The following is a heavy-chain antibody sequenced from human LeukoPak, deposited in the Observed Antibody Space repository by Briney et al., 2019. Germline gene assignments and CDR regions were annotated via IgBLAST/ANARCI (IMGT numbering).Heavy chain of an antibody. V-gene: IGHV4-30-4*08. Sequence: PSETLSLTCTVSGGSISSGDYYWSWIRQPPGKCLEWIGYIYYSGSTYYNPSLKSRVTISVDTSKNQFSLKLSSVTAADTAVYYCAGTYCSSTSCYTFDYWGQGTLVTVSS. CDR3: AGTYCSSTSCYTFDY. CDR1: GGSISSGDYY. CDR2: IYYSGST. D-gene: IGHD2-2*02. J-gene: IGHJ4*02.